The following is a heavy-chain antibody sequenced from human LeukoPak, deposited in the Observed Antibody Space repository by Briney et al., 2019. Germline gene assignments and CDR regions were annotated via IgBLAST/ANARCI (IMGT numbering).Heavy chain of an antibody. V-gene: IGHV3-33*03. D-gene: IGHD2-8*01. CDR1: GFTFSSYG. CDR3: AKDPANRVRGPQWLDY. J-gene: IGHJ4*02. Sequence: GGSLRLSCAASGFTFSSYGIHWVRQAPGKGLEWVAVTWFDGSNKYYADSVKGRFTISRDNSKNSLYLQMNSLKIEDTALYYCAKDPANRVRGPQWLDYWGQGTVVTVSS. CDR2: TWFDGSNK.